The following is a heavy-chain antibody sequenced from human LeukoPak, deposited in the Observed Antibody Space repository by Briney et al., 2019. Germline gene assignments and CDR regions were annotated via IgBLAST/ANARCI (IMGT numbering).Heavy chain of an antibody. J-gene: IGHJ4*02. Sequence: GGSLRLSCAASGFTFSGYGMHWVRQAPGKGLECVAVIWYDGSNKYYADSVKGRFTISRDNSKNTLYLQMNSLRAEDTAVYYCAKSLEGVATNFDYWGQGTLVTVSS. V-gene: IGHV3-33*06. CDR2: IWYDGSNK. CDR1: GFTFSGYG. D-gene: IGHD5-12*01. CDR3: AKSLEGVATNFDY.